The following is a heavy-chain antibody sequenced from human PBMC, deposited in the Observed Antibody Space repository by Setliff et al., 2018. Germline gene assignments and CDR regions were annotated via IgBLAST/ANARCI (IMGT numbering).Heavy chain of an antibody. CDR2: ISPYSGNT. CDR3: SRLVRYCTTTTCQRASGDDY. Sequence: ASVKVSCKASGYTFTNYGATWVRQAPGQGLEWMGWISPYSGNTYYAPELQGRVTLTTDTSTTTAYLELRSLTSDDTAVYYCSRLVRYCTTTTCQRASGDDYWGQGTLVTVSS. J-gene: IGHJ4*02. D-gene: IGHD2-8*01. V-gene: IGHV1-18*01. CDR1: GYTFTNYG.